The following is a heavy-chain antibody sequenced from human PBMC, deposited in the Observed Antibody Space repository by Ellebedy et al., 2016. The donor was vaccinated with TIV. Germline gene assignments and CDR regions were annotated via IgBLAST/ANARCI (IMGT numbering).Heavy chain of an antibody. D-gene: IGHD1-26*01. J-gene: IGHJ4*02. CDR2: INLDGSEG. CDR3: VRNGGSLDY. CDR1: GFTFSNHW. V-gene: IGHV3-7*01. Sequence: GGSLRLSXAASGFTFSNHWMSWVRQAPGKGLEWVANINLDGSEGKYVDSVKGRSTISRDNAQNSLFLQMNSLRAEDTAVYYCVRNGGSLDYWGQGSLVTVSS.